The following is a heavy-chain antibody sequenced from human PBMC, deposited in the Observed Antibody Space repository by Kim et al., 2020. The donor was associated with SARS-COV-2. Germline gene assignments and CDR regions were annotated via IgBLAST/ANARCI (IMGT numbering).Heavy chain of an antibody. Sequence: GGSLRLSCAASGFTFSSYWMHWVRQAPGKGLVWVSRINSDGSSTSYADSVKGRFTISRDNAKNTLYLQMNSLRAEDTAVYYCARVGVVVVAATQYYYYYGMDVWGQGTTVTVSS. CDR2: INSDGSST. V-gene: IGHV3-74*01. J-gene: IGHJ6*02. CDR3: ARVGVVVVAATQYYYYYGMDV. D-gene: IGHD2-15*01. CDR1: GFTFSSYW.